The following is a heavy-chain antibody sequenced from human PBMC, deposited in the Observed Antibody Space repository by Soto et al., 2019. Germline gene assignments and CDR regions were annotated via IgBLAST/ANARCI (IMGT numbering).Heavy chain of an antibody. J-gene: IGHJ4*02. D-gene: IGHD1-26*01. V-gene: IGHV3-23*01. CDR2: VTGNGRGT. CDR3: AKLDEASGLATSYIGY. CDR1: GFTFDNYA. Sequence: EVQLLESGGGLVQPGGSLRLSCEASGFTFDNYAMNWVRQEPGKGLECVSSVTGNGRGTYYAASVKGRFTISRDNSKNTRVLQMHCMRAGAAAVDYCAKLDEASGLATSYIGYWGRGTLVTVSS.